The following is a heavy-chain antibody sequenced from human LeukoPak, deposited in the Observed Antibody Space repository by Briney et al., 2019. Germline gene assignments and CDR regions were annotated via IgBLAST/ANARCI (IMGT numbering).Heavy chain of an antibody. D-gene: IGHD3-3*01. CDR3: ARGGTFWDS. CDR2: IYFSGST. CDR1: GGSIRTTSYY. Sequence: PSETLSLTCTASGGSIRTTSYYWGWIRQSPGREAEWIGTIYFSGSTYYNPSLESRVTISVDTSNNQFSLKLNSVTAADTAVYYCARGGTFWDSWGQGTLVTVSS. J-gene: IGHJ4*02. V-gene: IGHV4-39*07.